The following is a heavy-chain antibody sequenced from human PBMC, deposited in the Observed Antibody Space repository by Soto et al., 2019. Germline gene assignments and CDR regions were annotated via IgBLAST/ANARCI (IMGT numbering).Heavy chain of an antibody. D-gene: IGHD4-4*01. Sequence: GGSLRLSCAASGFTFSGSAMHWVRQASGKGLEWVGRIRSKANSYATAYAASVKGRFTISRDDSKNTAYLQMNSLKTEDTAVYYCTSQRRVPARSHYSNVGWRDYYCGMDVWGQGTTVTVSS. J-gene: IGHJ6*02. CDR2: IRSKANSYAT. V-gene: IGHV3-73*01. CDR3: TSQRRVPARSHYSNVGWRDYYCGMDV. CDR1: GFTFSGSA.